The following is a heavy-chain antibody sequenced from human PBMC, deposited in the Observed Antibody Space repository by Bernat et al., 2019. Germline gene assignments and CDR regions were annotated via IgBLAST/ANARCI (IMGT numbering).Heavy chain of an antibody. D-gene: IGHD2-8*02. CDR2: SSGSGGSR. J-gene: IGHJ4*02. CDR3: AKDALGYCTGGVWPDY. V-gene: IGHV3-23*04. CDR1: GFTFTSYA. Sequence: EVQLVESGGGLVQPGGSLRLSCAASGFTFTSYAMSWVRQAPGKGLEWVSASSGSGGSRYDAGAVKGRFTISRDNSKSTLYLQMNRLRAEDTAVYYCAKDALGYCTGGVWPDYWGQGTLVTV.